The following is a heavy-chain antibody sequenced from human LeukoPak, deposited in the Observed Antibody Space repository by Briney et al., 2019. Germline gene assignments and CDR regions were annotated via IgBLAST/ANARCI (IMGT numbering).Heavy chain of an antibody. CDR3: ARGRIPKPTYYYGSGSSQAVDY. CDR2: INHSGST. D-gene: IGHD3-10*01. V-gene: IGHV4-34*01. CDR1: GGSFSGYY. J-gene: IGHJ4*02. Sequence: SETLSLTCAVYGGSFSGYYWSWTRQPPGKGLEWIGEINHSGSTNYNPSLKSRVTISVDTSKNQFSLKLSSVTAADTAVYYCARGRIPKPTYYYGSGSSQAVDYWGQGTPVTVSS.